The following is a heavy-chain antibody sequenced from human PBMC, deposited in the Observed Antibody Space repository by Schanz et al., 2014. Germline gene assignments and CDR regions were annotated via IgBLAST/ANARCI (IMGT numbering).Heavy chain of an antibody. CDR2: ISYDGSHK. CDR1: GFTFNSYG. Sequence: QLQLVESGGGVVQPGRSLRLSCAASGFTFNSYGMHWVRQAPGKGLEWVAVISYDGSHKDYADSVKGRFTISRDNSKNTLYLQMNSLRAEDTAVYYCAKALKPYIASRNGLDVWGQGTLVTVSS. V-gene: IGHV3-30*19. D-gene: IGHD3-16*01. CDR3: AKALKPYIASRNGLDV. J-gene: IGHJ6*02.